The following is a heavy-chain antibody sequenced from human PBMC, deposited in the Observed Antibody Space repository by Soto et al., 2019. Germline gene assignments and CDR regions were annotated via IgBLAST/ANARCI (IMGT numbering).Heavy chain of an antibody. CDR3: ASPGLAAAGCFRDAFDI. Sequence: ASVKVSCKASGYTFTSYDINWVRQATGQGLEWMGWMNPNSGNTGYAQKFQGRVTMTRNTSISTAYMELSSLRSEDTAVYYCASPGLAAAGCFRDAFDIWGQGTMVTVSS. CDR2: MNPNSGNT. CDR1: GYTFTSYD. D-gene: IGHD6-13*01. J-gene: IGHJ3*02. V-gene: IGHV1-8*01.